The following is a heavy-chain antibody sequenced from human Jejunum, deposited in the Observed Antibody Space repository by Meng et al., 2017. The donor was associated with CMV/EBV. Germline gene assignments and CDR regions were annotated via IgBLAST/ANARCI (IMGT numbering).Heavy chain of an antibody. CDR1: GFSLTSSGVG. J-gene: IGHJ4*02. CDR2: IYGDDDK. V-gene: IGHV2-5*02. Sequence: GFSLTSSGVGVGWIRQPPGKALEWLALIYGDDDKRYSPSLNTRLTIAKDTFKNQVVLRMTNMDPVDTATYYCAYSYCSTGTCYSFYYWGQGTLVTVSS. D-gene: IGHD2-15*01. CDR3: AYSYCSTGTCYSFYY.